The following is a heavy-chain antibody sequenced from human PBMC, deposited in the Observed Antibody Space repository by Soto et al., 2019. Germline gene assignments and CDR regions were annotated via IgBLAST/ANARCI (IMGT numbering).Heavy chain of an antibody. D-gene: IGHD3-9*01. CDR1: GFTFSSYA. CDR2: IWYDGSNK. CDR3: ARDGNYDILTGYYSHYYYYYMDV. J-gene: IGHJ6*03. V-gene: IGHV3-33*08. Sequence: GGSLRLSCAASGFTFSSYAMHWVRQAPGKGLEWVAVIWYDGSNKYYADSVKGRFTISRDNSKNTLYLQMNSLRAEDMAVYYCARDGNYDILTGYYSHYYYYYMDVWGKGTTVTVSS.